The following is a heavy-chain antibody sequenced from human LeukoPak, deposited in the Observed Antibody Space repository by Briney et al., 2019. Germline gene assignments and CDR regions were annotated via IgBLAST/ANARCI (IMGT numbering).Heavy chain of an antibody. V-gene: IGHV3-23*01. Sequence: GGSLRLSCAASGFTFSSYAMSWVRQAPGKGLEWVSAISGSGGSTYYADSVKGRFTISRDNSKNTLYLQMNSLRAEDTAVYYCAKWGRFRCLQSKVDYWGQGTLVTVSS. D-gene: IGHD5/OR15-5a*01. CDR3: AKWGRFRCLQSKVDY. J-gene: IGHJ4*02. CDR1: GFTFSSYA. CDR2: ISGSGGST.